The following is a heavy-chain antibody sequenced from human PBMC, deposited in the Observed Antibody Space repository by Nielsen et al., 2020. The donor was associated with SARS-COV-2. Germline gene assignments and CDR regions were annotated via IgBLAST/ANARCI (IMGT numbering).Heavy chain of an antibody. CDR2: FNTNTGNS. J-gene: IGHJ6*02. CDR3: ARDPGYSSSWYYYYYGMDV. CDR1: GYTFISYA. Sequence: ASVKVSCKASGYTFISYAMNWVRQAPGQGLEWMGWFNTNTGNSTYAQGFTGRFVFSLDTSVSTAYLQISSLKAEDTAVYYCARDPGYSSSWYYYYYGMDVWGQGTPVTVSS. V-gene: IGHV7-4-1*02. D-gene: IGHD6-13*01.